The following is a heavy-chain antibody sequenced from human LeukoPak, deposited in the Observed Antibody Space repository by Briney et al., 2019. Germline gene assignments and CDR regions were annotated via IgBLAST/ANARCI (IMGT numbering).Heavy chain of an antibody. CDR2: ISSSGSGGST. J-gene: IGHJ4*02. CDR1: GVTLSSYA. D-gene: IGHD2-21*02. V-gene: IGHV3-23*01. CDR3: AKGPDGGDCYWNDY. Sequence: GGSLRLSCAAFGVTLSSYAMSWARQAPGEGLEWVSGISSSGSGGSTYYADSVKGRFTISRDNSKNTLYLQMNSLRAEDTAVYYCAKGPDGGDCYWNDYWGQGTLVTVSS.